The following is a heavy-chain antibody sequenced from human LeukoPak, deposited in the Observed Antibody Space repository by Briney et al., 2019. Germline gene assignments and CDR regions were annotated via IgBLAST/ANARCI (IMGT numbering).Heavy chain of an antibody. CDR1: GYTRTSYD. CDR2: MDGSSGRT. J-gene: IGHJ3*02. D-gene: IGHD3-22*01. CDR3: ARLYYYASSGYDALDI. Sequence: ASVEVSCKTSGYTRTSYDIYWVRQATGQGLEWMGGMDGSSGRTAYAQRFLGRVTITRNTSISTAYMELSSLTSEDTAVYYCARLYYYASSGYDALDIWGHRTRVPVSS. V-gene: IGHV1-8*01.